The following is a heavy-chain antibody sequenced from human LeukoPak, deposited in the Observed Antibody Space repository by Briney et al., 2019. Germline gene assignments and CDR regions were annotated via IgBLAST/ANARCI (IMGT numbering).Heavy chain of an antibody. Sequence: SETLSLTCTVSGGSISSSSYYWGWIRQPPGKGLEWIGSIYYSGSTYYNPSLKSRVTISVDTSKNQFSLKLSSVTAADTAVYYCAREGGFIDYDYWGQGTLVTGSS. J-gene: IGHJ4*02. D-gene: IGHD3-16*01. CDR2: IYYSGST. CDR1: GGSISSSSYY. CDR3: AREGGFIDYDY. V-gene: IGHV4-39*07.